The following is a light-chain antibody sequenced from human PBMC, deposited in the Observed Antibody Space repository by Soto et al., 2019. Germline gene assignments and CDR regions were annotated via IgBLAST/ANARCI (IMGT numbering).Light chain of an antibody. J-gene: IGKJ1*01. Sequence: ETVWTQSHRKRALSGGEIAIRACRASQRFSSYLAWYQQKPGQAPRLLIYGASSRATGIPDRFSGSGSATAFTLTITRLQPDDSAVSYCQPYGSSPRTVGQGTQLDIK. V-gene: IGKV3-20*01. CDR1: QRFSSY. CDR3: QPYGSSPRT. CDR2: GAS.